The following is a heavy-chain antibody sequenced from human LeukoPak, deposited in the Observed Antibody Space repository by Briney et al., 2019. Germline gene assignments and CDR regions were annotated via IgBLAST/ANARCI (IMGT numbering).Heavy chain of an antibody. Sequence: SETLSLTCTVSGGSISSSSSYWGWIRQPPGKGLEWIGSIYYSGSTYYNPSLKSRVTISVDTSKNQFSLKLSSVTAADTAVYYCARVNWNDVFPFDYWGQGTLVTVSS. CDR2: IYYSGST. CDR3: ARVNWNDVFPFDY. V-gene: IGHV4-39*07. CDR1: GGSISSSSSY. D-gene: IGHD1-1*01. J-gene: IGHJ4*02.